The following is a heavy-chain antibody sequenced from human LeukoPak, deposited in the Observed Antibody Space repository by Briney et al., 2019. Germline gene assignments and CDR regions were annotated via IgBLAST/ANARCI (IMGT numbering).Heavy chain of an antibody. CDR2: TNEDGSAK. J-gene: IGHJ4*02. CDR1: GFTFSSSW. CDR3: TRSRRDGNDY. Sequence: GGSLRLSCAASGFTFSSSWMSWVRQAPGKGLEWVANTNEDGSAKYYVDSVKGRFTISRDNAKRSLDLQVNSLRAEDTAVYYCTRSRRDGNDYWGQGTLVTVSS. V-gene: IGHV3-7*01. D-gene: IGHD5-24*01.